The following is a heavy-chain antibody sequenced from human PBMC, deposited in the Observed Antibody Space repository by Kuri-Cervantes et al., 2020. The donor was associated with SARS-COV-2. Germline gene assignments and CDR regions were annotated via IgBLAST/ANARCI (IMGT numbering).Heavy chain of an antibody. D-gene: IGHD2-2*01. V-gene: IGHV1-18*01. CDR1: GYTFTSYG. CDR3: ASRVGRRRPAAIYYYYYGMDV. Sequence: ASAKVSCKASGYTFTSYGISWVRQAPGQGLEWMGWISAYNGNTNYAQKFQGRATITADKSTSTAYMELSSLRSEDTAVYYCASRVGRRRPAAIYYYYYGMDVWGQGTTVTVSS. J-gene: IGHJ6*02. CDR2: ISAYNGNT.